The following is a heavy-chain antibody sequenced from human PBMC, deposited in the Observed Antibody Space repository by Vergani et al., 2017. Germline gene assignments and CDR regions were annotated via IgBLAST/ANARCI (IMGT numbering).Heavy chain of an antibody. V-gene: IGHV5-51*01. D-gene: IGHD3-22*01. J-gene: IGHJ4*02. Sequence: EVQLVQAGAGVKKPGASLHISCPLSGYRITNYCIGWVRQQPGKGLEWMGIIIPDDSDTRYSPSFEGLVTISIVTSNSNTYLQRSGLTASDGAMYYCAKRYGRDSSGCKYFDYWGQGTLVTVSS. CDR3: AKRYGRDSSGCKYFDY. CDR2: IIPDDSDT. CDR1: GYRITNYC.